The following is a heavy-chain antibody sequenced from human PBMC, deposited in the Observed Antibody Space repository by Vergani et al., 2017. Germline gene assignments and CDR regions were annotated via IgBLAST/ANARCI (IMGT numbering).Heavy chain of an antibody. Sequence: EVQLVESGGGLVQPGRSLRLSCAASGFTFDDYAMHWVRQAPGKGLEWVSGISWNSGSIGYSDSVKGRFTISRDNAKNSLYLQMNSLRAEDTALYYCAKDLRGKYQLLGCWEVYYYYGMDVWGQGTTVTVSS. D-gene: IGHD2-2*01. V-gene: IGHV3-9*01. CDR3: AKDLRGKYQLLGCWEVYYYYGMDV. CDR1: GFTFDDYA. CDR2: ISWNSGSI. J-gene: IGHJ6*02.